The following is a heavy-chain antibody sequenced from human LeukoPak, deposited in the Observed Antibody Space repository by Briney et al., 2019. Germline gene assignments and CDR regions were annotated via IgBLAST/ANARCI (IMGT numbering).Heavy chain of an antibody. V-gene: IGHV4-59*12. CDR1: GGSINNYY. D-gene: IGHD3/OR15-3a*01. CDR3: ARDPNSRDLKNDS. J-gene: IGHJ4*02. CDR2: IYYSGST. Sequence: SETLSLTCTVSGGSINNYYWNWIRQPPGKGLEWVGYIYYSGSTNYNPSLKSRVTISLDTSKNQFSLRLSSVTAADTAVYYCARDPNSRDLKNDSWGQGTLVTVSS.